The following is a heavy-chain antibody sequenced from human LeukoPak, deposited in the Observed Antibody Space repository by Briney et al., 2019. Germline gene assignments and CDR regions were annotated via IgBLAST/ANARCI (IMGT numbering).Heavy chain of an antibody. J-gene: IGHJ4*02. CDR2: IYPGDSDT. Sequence: GASRKTSFKGSGYRFTSYWIGWGRRMPGKGLGGMGGIYPGDSDTRYSPSFQGQVTISADKSISTAYLQWSSLKASDTAMYYCARLTSSSWYWLRDPLDYWGQGTLVAVSS. D-gene: IGHD6-13*01. CDR1: GYRFTSYW. V-gene: IGHV5-51*01. CDR3: ARLTSSSWYWLRDPLDY.